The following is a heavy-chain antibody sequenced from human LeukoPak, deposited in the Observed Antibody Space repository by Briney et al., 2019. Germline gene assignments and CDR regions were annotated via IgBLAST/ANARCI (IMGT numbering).Heavy chain of an antibody. CDR1: GGSISSSTYY. D-gene: IGHD6-6*01. CDR3: ARVDQLTWFDP. J-gene: IGHJ5*02. V-gene: IGHV4-39*07. CDR2: IDYSGTT. Sequence: PSETLSLTCSVSGGSISSSTYYWGWIRQPPGKGLEWIATIDYSGTTYYNASLKSRVTISLDTSKNQFSLNLNSVNAADTAVYYCARVDQLTWFDPWGQGTLVTVSS.